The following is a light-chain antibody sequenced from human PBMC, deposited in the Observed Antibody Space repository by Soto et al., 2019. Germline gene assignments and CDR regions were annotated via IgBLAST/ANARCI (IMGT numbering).Light chain of an antibody. Sequence: IQLTQSPSSLFASVGDRVTITCRASQGINSFLAWYQQKPGKAPKLLIYGASTLQSGVPSRFSGSGSGTDFTLTISSVEPEDFATYYCQQLTNYRFTFGQGTKLQIK. J-gene: IGKJ2*01. CDR1: QGINSF. CDR2: GAS. CDR3: QQLTNYRFT. V-gene: IGKV1-9*01.